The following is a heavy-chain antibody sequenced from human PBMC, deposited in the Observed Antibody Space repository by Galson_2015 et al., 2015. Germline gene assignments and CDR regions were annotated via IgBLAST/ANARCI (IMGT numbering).Heavy chain of an antibody. CDR3: ASVYSYGRAGVDY. D-gene: IGHD5-18*01. J-gene: IGHJ4*02. V-gene: IGHV4-4*02. Sequence: SLRLSCAASGFTVSSNYMSWVRQPPGKGLEWIGEIYHSGSTNYNPSLKSRVTISVDKSKNQFSLKLSSVTAADTAVYYCASVYSYGRAGVDYWGQGTLVTVSS. CDR1: GFTVSSNY. CDR2: IYHSGST.